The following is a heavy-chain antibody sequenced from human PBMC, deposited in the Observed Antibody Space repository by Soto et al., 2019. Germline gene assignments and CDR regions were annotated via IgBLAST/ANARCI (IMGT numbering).Heavy chain of an antibody. CDR3: ARLNYDFWSGYYIHYYYYMDV. CDR2: IYYSGST. V-gene: IGHV4-59*08. J-gene: IGHJ6*03. CDR1: GGSSSSYY. Sequence: SETLSLTCTVSGGSSSSYYWSWIRQPPGKGLEWFGYIYYSGSTNYNPSLKSRVTISVDTSKNQFSLKLSSVTAADTAVYYCARLNYDFWSGYYIHYYYYMDVWGKGTTVTVSS. D-gene: IGHD3-3*01.